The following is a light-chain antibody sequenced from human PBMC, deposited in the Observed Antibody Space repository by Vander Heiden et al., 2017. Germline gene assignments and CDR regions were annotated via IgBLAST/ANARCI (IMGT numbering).Light chain of an antibody. J-gene: IGLJ1*01. Sequence: QSLLTQPPSASGAPRQRVTISCSGSSSNIGSNSVSWYQRLPGTAPKLLIYIDNQRPSGVPDRFSGSKSGTSASLAISGLQSEDEAEYFCAAWDDNLNGLYVFGTGTKVTVL. V-gene: IGLV1-44*01. CDR1: SSNIGSNS. CDR2: IDN. CDR3: AAWDDNLNGLYV.